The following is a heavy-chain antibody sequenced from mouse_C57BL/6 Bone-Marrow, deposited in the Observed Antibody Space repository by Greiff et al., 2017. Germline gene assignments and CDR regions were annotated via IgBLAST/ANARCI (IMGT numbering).Heavy chain of an antibody. CDR2: IHPNSGST. D-gene: IGHD4-1*01. J-gene: IGHJ1*03. Sequence: QVQLQQPGSELVKPGASVKLSCKASGYTFTSYWMHWVKQRPGQGLEWIGMIHPNSGSTNYNEKFKSKATLTVDKSSSTAYMQLSSLTSEDSAVYDCARGTGIYWYFDVWGTGTTVTVSS. CDR1: GYTFTSYW. V-gene: IGHV1-64*01. CDR3: ARGTGIYWYFDV.